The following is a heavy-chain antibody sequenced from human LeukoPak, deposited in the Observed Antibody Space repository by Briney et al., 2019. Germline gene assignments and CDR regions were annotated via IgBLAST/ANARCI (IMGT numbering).Heavy chain of an antibody. D-gene: IGHD1-26*01. V-gene: IGHV4-4*02. Sequence: PSETLSLTCAVSGGSISSSNWWSWVRQPPGKGLEWIGEIYHSGSTNYNPSLKSRVTISVDKSKNQFSLKLSSVTAADTAVYYCASFRLGSVGAPLRYWGQGTLVTVSS. J-gene: IGHJ4*02. CDR3: ASFRLGSVGAPLRY. CDR1: GGSISSSNW. CDR2: IYHSGST.